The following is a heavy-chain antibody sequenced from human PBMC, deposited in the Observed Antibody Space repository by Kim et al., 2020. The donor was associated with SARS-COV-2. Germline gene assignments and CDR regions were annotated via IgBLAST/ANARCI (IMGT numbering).Heavy chain of an antibody. CDR1: GFTFSNFA. V-gene: IGHV3-23*01. Sequence: GGSLRLSCAASGFTFSNFAMSWVRQAPGKGLEWVSAIVGSGGNTYYADSVKGRFTVSRDNSKNTLYLQMNSLRVEDTAIYYCAKGCSSASCYSFDYWGQGDLVTVSS. CDR3: AKGCSSASCYSFDY. CDR2: IVGSGGNT. D-gene: IGHD3-10*01. J-gene: IGHJ4*02.